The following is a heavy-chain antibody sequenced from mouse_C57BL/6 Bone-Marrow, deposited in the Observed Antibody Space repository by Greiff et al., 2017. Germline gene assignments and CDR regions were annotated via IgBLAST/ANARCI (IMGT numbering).Heavy chain of an antibody. CDR3: ARSTTVVATDGYFDV. V-gene: IGHV7-3*01. CDR1: GFTFTDYY. D-gene: IGHD1-1*01. Sequence: EVKLEESGGGLVQPGGSLSLSCAASGFTFTDYYMSWVRQPPGKALEWLGFIRNKANGYTTEYSASVKGRFTISRDNSQSILYLQMNALRAEDSATYYCARSTTVVATDGYFDVWGTGTTVTVSS. CDR2: IRNKANGYTT. J-gene: IGHJ1*03.